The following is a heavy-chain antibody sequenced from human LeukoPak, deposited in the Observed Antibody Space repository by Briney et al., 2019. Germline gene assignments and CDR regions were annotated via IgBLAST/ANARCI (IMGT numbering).Heavy chain of an antibody. D-gene: IGHD3-16*01. J-gene: IGHJ3*02. CDR1: GFTFSSSA. V-gene: IGHV3-30-3*01. CDR2: ISYDGSNK. Sequence: GGSLRLSCAAAGFTFSSSAMDWVRQAPGKGLGWVAAISYDGSNKYYADSVKGRFTISRDNTKNTLYLQLNSLRAEDTAVYYCARDLYYDYVWAILDAFDIWGQGTMVTVSS. CDR3: ARDLYYDYVWAILDAFDI.